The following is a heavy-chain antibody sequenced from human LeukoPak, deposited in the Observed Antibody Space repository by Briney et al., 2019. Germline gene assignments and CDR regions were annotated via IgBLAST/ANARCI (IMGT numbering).Heavy chain of an antibody. D-gene: IGHD3-10*02. J-gene: IGHJ6*04. CDR2: INSNSRYK. Sequence: GSLRTSCAASGFNFSSYSLKWVRQAPGKGLGWVSSINSNSRYKYYADSVKGRFTISRDNAKNSLYLQMKSLRAEDTAVYYCAELGITMIGGVWGKGTTVTISS. CDR3: AELGITMIGGV. CDR1: GFNFSSYS. V-gene: IGHV3-21*01.